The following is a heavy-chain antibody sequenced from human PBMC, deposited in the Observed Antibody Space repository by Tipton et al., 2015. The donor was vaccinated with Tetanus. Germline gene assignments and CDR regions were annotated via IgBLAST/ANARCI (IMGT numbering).Heavy chain of an antibody. CDR2: IKSKTDGGTT. Sequence: SLRLSCAASGFTFSNAWMNWVRQAPGKGLEWVGRIKSKTDGGTTDYAAPVKGRFTISRDDSKNTLYLQMNSLKTEDTAVYYCTTGIAAAGADAFDIWGQGTMVTVSS. CDR1: GFTFSNAW. V-gene: IGHV3-15*07. J-gene: IGHJ3*02. CDR3: TTGIAAAGADAFDI. D-gene: IGHD6-13*01.